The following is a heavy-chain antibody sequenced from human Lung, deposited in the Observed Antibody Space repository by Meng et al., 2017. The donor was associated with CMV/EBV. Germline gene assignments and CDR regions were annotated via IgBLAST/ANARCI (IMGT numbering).Heavy chain of an antibody. J-gene: IGHJ4*02. V-gene: IGHV1-18*01. D-gene: IGHD2-15*01. CDR1: GYTFGSYG. Sequence: QFHLLPSGPEVKKPGASVRVSCKASGYTFGSYGICWVRQAPGQGLEWMGWFVNYVDTYPAPKFQGRVTMTTDTHTNTAFMELRSLTSDDTAVYYCASGTPGRSYCNYWGQGTLVTVSS. CDR3: ASGTPGRSYCNY. CDR2: FVNYVDT.